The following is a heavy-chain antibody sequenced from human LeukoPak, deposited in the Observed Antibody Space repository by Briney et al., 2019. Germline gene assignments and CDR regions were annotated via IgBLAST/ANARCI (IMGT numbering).Heavy chain of an antibody. J-gene: IGHJ6*03. V-gene: IGHV3-7*01. Sequence: GGSLRLSCAASGFTFSSYWMSWVRQAPGKGLEWVANIKQDGSEKYYVDSVEGRFTISRDNAKNSLYLLMTSLRAEDTAVYYCATSYGSGSYYNVLYYYHYYMDVWGKGTTVTVSS. D-gene: IGHD3-10*01. CDR1: GFTFSSYW. CDR2: IKQDGSEK. CDR3: ATSYGSGSYYNVLYYYHYYMDV.